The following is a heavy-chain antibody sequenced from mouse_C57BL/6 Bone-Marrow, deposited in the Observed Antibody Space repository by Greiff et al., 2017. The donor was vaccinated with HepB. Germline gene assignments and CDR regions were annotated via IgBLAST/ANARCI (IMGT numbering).Heavy chain of an antibody. V-gene: IGHV5-16*01. CDR2: INYDGSST. D-gene: IGHD2-1*01. CDR1: GFTFSDYY. CDR3: ARGPTTTIPSYWYFDV. Sequence: EVKVVESEGGLVQPGSSMKLSCTASGFTFSDYYMAWVRQVPEKGLEWVANINYDGSSTYYLDSLKSRFIISRDNAKNILYLQMSSLKSEDTATYYCARGPTTTIPSYWYFDVWGTGTTVTVSS. J-gene: IGHJ1*03.